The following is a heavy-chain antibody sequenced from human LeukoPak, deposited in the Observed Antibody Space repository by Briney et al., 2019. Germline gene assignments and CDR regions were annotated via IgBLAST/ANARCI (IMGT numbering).Heavy chain of an antibody. D-gene: IGHD3-3*01. J-gene: IGHJ5*02. CDR1: GFTFDSYA. CDR2: ISGSGEST. CDR3: AKGGSFWSHYFPANWFDP. Sequence: PGGSLRLSCAASGFTFDSYAMTWVRQAPGKGLEWVSGISGSGESTYDADSVKGRFTISRDNSKNTLYLQMNRLRADATAVYYCAKGGSFWSHYFPANWFDPWGQGTLVTVSS. V-gene: IGHV3-23*01.